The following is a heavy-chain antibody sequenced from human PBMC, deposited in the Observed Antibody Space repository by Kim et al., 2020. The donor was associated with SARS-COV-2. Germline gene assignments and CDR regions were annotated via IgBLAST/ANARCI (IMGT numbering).Heavy chain of an antibody. J-gene: IGHJ4*02. CDR2: IHSSWNT. CDR3: ARMSVVGATNTYFDY. CDR1: GDSINGYY. V-gene: IGHV4-4*07. Sequence: SETLSLTCTVSGDSINGYYWCWIRQRAAKGLEYIVRIHSSWNTKYLPPLNSRVTMSVDTYNGKFSLTLSSPTAAATAIYFCARMSVVGATNTYFDYWGQGMMVTVSS. D-gene: IGHD1-26*01.